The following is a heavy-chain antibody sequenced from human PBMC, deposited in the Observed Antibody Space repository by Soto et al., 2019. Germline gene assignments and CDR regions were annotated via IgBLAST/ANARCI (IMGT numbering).Heavy chain of an antibody. Sequence: ASVKVSCKVSGYTLTELSMHWVRQAPGKGLEWMGGFDPEDGETIYAQKFQGRVTMTEDTSTDTAYMELSSLRSEDTAVYYCAMASVRFFEWLPFDYWGQGTLVTVSS. V-gene: IGHV1-24*01. D-gene: IGHD3-3*01. J-gene: IGHJ4*02. CDR1: GYTLTELS. CDR3: AMASVRFFEWLPFDY. CDR2: FDPEDGET.